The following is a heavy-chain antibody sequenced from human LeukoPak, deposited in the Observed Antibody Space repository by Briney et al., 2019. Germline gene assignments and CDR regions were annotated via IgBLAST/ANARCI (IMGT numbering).Heavy chain of an antibody. D-gene: IGHD1-20*01. CDR1: GGSFSGYY. V-gene: IGHV4-34*01. CDR2: INHSRST. J-gene: IGHJ5*02. CDR3: ARAITGTSSRRNNWFDP. Sequence: SETLSLTCAVYGGSFSGYYWSWIRQPPGKGLEWIGEINHSRSTNYNPSLKSRVTISVDTSKNQFSLKLSSVTAADTAVYYCARAITGTSSRRNNWFDPWGQGTLVTVSS.